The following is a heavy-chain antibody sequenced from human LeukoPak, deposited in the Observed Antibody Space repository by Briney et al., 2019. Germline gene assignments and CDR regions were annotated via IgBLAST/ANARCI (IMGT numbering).Heavy chain of an antibody. V-gene: IGHV1-46*01. CDR2: INPSAGST. J-gene: IGHJ4*02. CDR3: ARGGLQLLAPLDY. Sequence: ASVNVSCKASGYTFTSYYMHRVRQAPGQGLEWMGIINPSAGSTSYAQKFQGRVTMTRDTSTSTVYMELSSLRSEDTAVYYCARGGLQLLAPLDYWGQGTLVTVSS. CDR1: GYTFTSYY. D-gene: IGHD5-18*01.